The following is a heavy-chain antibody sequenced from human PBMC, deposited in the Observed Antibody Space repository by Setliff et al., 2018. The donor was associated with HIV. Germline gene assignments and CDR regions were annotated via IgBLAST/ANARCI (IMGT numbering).Heavy chain of an antibody. CDR2: IIPIFGTA. Sequence: GASVKVSCKASGGTFSSYAISWVRQAPGQGLEWMGRIIPIFGTANYAQKFQGRVTITADKSTSTAYMELSSLRSEDTAVYYCARNPQPTGTPDYSYYYDMDVWGKGTTVTVSS. J-gene: IGHJ6*03. D-gene: IGHD1-1*01. V-gene: IGHV1-69*06. CDR1: GGTFSSYA. CDR3: ARNPQPTGTPDYSYYYDMDV.